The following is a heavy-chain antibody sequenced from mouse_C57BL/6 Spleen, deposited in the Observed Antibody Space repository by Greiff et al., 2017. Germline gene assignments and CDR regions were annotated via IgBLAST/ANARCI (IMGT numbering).Heavy chain of an antibody. CDR1: GYTFTSYW. J-gene: IGHJ3*01. Sequence: QVQLQQPGAELVKPGASVKMSCKASGYTFTSYWITWVKQRPGQGLEWIGDIYPGSGSTNYNEKFKSKATLTVDTSSSTAYMQLSSLTSEDSAVYYCAREGYDYDRAWFAYWGQGTLVTVS. V-gene: IGHV1-55*01. CDR3: AREGYDYDRAWFAY. CDR2: IYPGSGST. D-gene: IGHD2-4*01.